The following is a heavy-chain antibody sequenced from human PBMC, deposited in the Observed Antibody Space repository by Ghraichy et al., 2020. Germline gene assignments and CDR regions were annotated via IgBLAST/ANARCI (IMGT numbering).Heavy chain of an antibody. Sequence: SETLSLTCTVSDGSIRRGGYYWHRIRQHSKKGLEWIGYVYHSGITYSNPSLRSRLTISVDTSKNQFSLRLYSVTAADTAVYFCAREDLYFGESLVGRGWFDPWGQGILFSVPS. CDR1: DGSIRRGGYY. CDR2: VYHSGIT. J-gene: IGHJ5*02. V-gene: IGHV4-31*03. CDR3: AREDLYFGESLVGRGWFDP. D-gene: IGHD3-10*01.